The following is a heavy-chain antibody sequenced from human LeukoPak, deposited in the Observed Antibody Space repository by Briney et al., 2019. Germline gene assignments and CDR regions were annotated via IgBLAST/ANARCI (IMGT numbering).Heavy chain of an antibody. J-gene: IGHJ3*02. CDR2: ISAYNGNT. Sequence: ASVKVSCKASGYTFTSYGISWVRQAPGQGLEWMGWISAYNGNTNYAQKLQGRVTMTTDTSTSTAYMEPRSLRSDDTAVYYCAIDFRYCSSTSCRLFDIWGQGTMVTVSS. CDR3: AIDFRYCSSTSCRLFDI. D-gene: IGHD2-2*01. V-gene: IGHV1-18*01. CDR1: GYTFTSYG.